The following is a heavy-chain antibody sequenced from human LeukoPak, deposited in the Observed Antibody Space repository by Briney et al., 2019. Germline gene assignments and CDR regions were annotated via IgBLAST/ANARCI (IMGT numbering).Heavy chain of an antibody. V-gene: IGHV1-46*01. CDR1: GYTFTSYY. J-gene: IGHJ4*02. Sequence: GASVKVSCKASGYTFTSYYVHWVRQAPGQGPEWMGIINPSGGDTSYAQKFQGRVSMTRDMSTSTAYMEVNSLRSEDTAVYYCARGSHVLQVTPNFDSWGQGTLVTVSS. D-gene: IGHD2-21*02. CDR3: ARGSHVLQVTPNFDS. CDR2: INPSGGDT.